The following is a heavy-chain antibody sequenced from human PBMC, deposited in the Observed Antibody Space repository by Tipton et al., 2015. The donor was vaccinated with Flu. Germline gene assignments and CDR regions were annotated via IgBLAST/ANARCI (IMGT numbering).Heavy chain of an antibody. D-gene: IGHD3-10*02. CDR2: IYPSGTP. J-gene: IGHJ4*02. V-gene: IGHV4-39*01. CDR3: ARLSYYDVDLKNFYFDY. CDR1: SGSIRSTNYF. Sequence: TLSLTCTVSSGSIRSTNYFCAWIRQPPGKRLELIGSIYPSGTPHYNPSLKSRVTISVDTSKSQFSLMLRSVTAADTAVYYCARLSYYDVDLKNFYFDYWGQGALVTVSS.